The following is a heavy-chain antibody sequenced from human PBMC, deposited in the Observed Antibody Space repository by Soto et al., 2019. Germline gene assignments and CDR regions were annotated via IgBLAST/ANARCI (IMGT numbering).Heavy chain of an antibody. J-gene: IGHJ4*02. CDR2: IRSKANSYAT. CDR1: GFTFSGSA. D-gene: IGHD3-22*01. CDR3: TRRPSYDQDY. Sequence: QPGGSLRLSCAASGFTFSGSAMHWVRQASGKGLEWVGRIRSKANSYATAYAASVKGRFTISRDDSKNTAYLQMNSLKTEDTAVYYCTRRPSYDQDYWGQGTLGTVSS. V-gene: IGHV3-73*01.